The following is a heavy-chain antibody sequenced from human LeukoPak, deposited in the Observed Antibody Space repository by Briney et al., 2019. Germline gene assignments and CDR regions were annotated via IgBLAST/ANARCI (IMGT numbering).Heavy chain of an antibody. D-gene: IGHD5-24*01. CDR2: IIPIFGTA. CDR3: ATARGDGYNFGDHYYMDV. V-gene: IGHV1-69*05. Sequence: SVKVSCKASGGTFSSYAISWVRQAPGQGLEWMGGIIPIFGTANYAQKFQGRVTITTDESTSTAYMELSSLRSEDTAVYYCATARGDGYNFGDHYYMDVWGKGTTVTVSS. J-gene: IGHJ6*03. CDR1: GGTFSSYA.